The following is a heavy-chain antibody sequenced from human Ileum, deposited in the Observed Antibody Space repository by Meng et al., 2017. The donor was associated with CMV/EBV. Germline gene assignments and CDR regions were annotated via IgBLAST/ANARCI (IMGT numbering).Heavy chain of an antibody. Sequence: QDQLHPSGPGLVKTSQTLLLTCASSGDSVSSTTVTWNWIRQSPSRGLEWLGRTYYRSKWFNDYALSVRGRITINPDISKNQLSLQLNSVTPEDTAVYYCVRLTGNSWLDYWGRGTLVTVSS. J-gene: IGHJ4*02. CDR3: VRLTGNSWLDY. V-gene: IGHV6-1*01. CDR1: GDSVSSTTVT. CDR2: TYYRSKWFN. D-gene: IGHD6-13*01.